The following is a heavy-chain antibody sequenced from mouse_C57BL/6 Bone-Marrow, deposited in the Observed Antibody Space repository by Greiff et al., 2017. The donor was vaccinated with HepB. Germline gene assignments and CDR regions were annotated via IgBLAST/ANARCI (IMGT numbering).Heavy chain of an antibody. Sequence: QVHVKQPGTELVKPGASVKLSCKASGYTFTSYWMHWVKQRPGQGLEWIGNINPSNGGTNYNEKFKSKATLTVDKSSSTAYMQLSSLTSEDSAVYYCARGGLRWAMDYWGQGTSVTVSS. J-gene: IGHJ4*01. D-gene: IGHD1-1*01. CDR3: ARGGLRWAMDY. V-gene: IGHV1-53*01. CDR2: INPSNGGT. CDR1: GYTFTSYW.